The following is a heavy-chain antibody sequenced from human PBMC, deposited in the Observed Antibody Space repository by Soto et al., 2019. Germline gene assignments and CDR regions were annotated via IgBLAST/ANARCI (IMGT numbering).Heavy chain of an antibody. CDR1: GGSFSNFI. V-gene: IGHV1-69*16. Sequence: QVQLVQSGAEVKEPGSSVRVSCKASGGSFSNFIMNWVRQTPGQGLKWMGGIVPMLGTPTYAEKFKGRVTISATGSTGTAYMKLTSLRSEDTAIYYCARNGTYGTSLSHYTGMDVWGQGTTVTVS. CDR2: IVPMLGTP. CDR3: ARNGTYGTSLSHYTGMDV. D-gene: IGHD1-1*01. J-gene: IGHJ6*02.